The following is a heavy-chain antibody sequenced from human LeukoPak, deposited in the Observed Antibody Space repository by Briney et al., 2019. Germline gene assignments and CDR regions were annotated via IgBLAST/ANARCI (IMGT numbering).Heavy chain of an antibody. J-gene: IGHJ5*02. CDR2: IFPIFGTA. D-gene: IGHD2-2*02. CDR1: GGTFSSYA. V-gene: IGHV1-69*13. CDR3: ARDYCSSTSCYKFRVYNWFDP. Sequence: SVKVSCKASGGTFSSYAISWVRQAPGQGLEWMGGIFPIFGTANYAQKFQGRVTITADESTSTAYMELSSLRSEDTAVYYCARDYCSSTSCYKFRVYNWFDPWGQGTLVTVSS.